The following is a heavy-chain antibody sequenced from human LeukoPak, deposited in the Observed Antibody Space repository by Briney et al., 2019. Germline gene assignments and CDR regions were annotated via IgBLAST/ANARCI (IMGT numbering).Heavy chain of an antibody. J-gene: IGHJ4*02. CDR3: AREADTAMVTGY. Sequence: GGSLRPSCAASGFTVSSNYMSWVRQAPGKGLEWVSVIYSGGSTYYADSVKGRFTISRDNSKNTLYLQMNSLRAEDTAVYYCAREADTAMVTGYWGQGTLVTVSS. CDR2: IYSGGST. CDR1: GFTVSSNY. D-gene: IGHD5-18*01. V-gene: IGHV3-53*01.